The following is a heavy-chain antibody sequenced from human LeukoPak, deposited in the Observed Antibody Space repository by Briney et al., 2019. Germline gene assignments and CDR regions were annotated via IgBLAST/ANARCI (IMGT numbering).Heavy chain of an antibody. V-gene: IGHV3-23*01. CDR1: GSTFSSYA. J-gene: IGHJ4*02. Sequence: HPGGSLRLSCAASGSTFSSYAMSWVRQAPGKGLEWVSAISGSGGSTYYADSVKGRFTISRDNAKNSLFLQMNSLRAEDTAVYYCARGSIWKTTVTTGYWGQGTLVTVSS. CDR2: ISGSGGST. D-gene: IGHD4-17*01. CDR3: ARGSIWKTTVTTGY.